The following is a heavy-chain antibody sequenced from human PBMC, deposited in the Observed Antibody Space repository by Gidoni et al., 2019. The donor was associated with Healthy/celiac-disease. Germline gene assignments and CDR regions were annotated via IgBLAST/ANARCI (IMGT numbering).Heavy chain of an antibody. V-gene: IGHV3-33*01. Sequence: QVQLVESGGGVVQPGRSLRLSCSASGFTFSSYGMHWVRQAPGKGLEWVAVIWYDGSNKYYADSVKGRFTISRDNSKNTLYLQMNSLRAEDTAVYYCARENGYSYSIRGVTSEYYFDYWGQGTLVTVSS. CDR1: GFTFSSYG. D-gene: IGHD5-18*01. CDR2: IWYDGSNK. CDR3: ARENGYSYSIRGVTSEYYFDY. J-gene: IGHJ4*02.